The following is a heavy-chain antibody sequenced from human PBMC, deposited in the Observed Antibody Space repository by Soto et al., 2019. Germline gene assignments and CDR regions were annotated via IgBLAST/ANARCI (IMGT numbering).Heavy chain of an antibody. CDR1: GGSFSGYY. CDR3: ARGRRRTIAAAGTGYFDY. J-gene: IGHJ4*02. D-gene: IGHD6-13*01. Sequence: SEPLSLTWAVYGGSFSGYYWSWIRQPPGKGLEWIGEINHSGSTNYNPSLKSRVTISVDTSKNQFSLKLSSVTAADTAVYYCARGRRRTIAAAGTGYFDYWGQGTLVTV. V-gene: IGHV4-34*01. CDR2: INHSGST.